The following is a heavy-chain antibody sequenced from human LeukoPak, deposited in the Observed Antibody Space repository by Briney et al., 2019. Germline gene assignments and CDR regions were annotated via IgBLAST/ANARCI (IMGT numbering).Heavy chain of an antibody. Sequence: GGSLRLSCRGSGVTFGDHAMSWVRQAPGEGLEWVGFIRSKAYRGTTEYAASVRGRFTISRDDSASVAYLQMSSLKTEDTAVYYCARGPIQLWIHNAMDVWGQGTTVTVSS. CDR2: IRSKAYRGTT. V-gene: IGHV3-49*04. D-gene: IGHD5-18*01. J-gene: IGHJ6*02. CDR3: ARGPIQLWIHNAMDV. CDR1: GVTFGDHA.